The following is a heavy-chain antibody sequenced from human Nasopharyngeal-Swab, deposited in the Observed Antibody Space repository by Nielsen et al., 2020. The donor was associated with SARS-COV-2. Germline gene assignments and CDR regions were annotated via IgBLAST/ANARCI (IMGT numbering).Heavy chain of an antibody. V-gene: IGHV4-38-2*02. CDR1: GYSIRSDSY. CDR2: MYHSGTT. Sequence: SEPLSLTCTVSGYSIRSDSYWGWIRQPPGKGLEWIGYMYHSGTTYYNPSLKSRVTISRDTSKNQLSLTLTSVTAADTGVYYCARDVTGYLQCDSWGRGSLVTVSS. D-gene: IGHD3-9*01. J-gene: IGHJ4*02. CDR3: ARDVTGYLQCDS.